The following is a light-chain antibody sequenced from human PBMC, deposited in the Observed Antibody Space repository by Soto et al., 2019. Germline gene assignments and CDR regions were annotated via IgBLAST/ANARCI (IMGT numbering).Light chain of an antibody. CDR3: QQFSSYPCT. Sequence: EIVLTQSPATLSLSPGERATLSCRARQSFSNNLVWYQQKPGQAPRLLIDGSSNRATGIAARFSGGGSETDFTLSISSLEPEDFAAYYCQQFSSYPCTFGGGTKVDIK. CDR2: GSS. V-gene: IGKV3-11*01. CDR1: QSFSNN. J-gene: IGKJ4*01.